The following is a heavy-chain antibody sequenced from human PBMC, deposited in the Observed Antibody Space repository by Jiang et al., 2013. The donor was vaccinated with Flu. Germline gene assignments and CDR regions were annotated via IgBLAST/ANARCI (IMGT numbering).Heavy chain of an antibody. D-gene: IGHD2-2*01. CDR3: ARDPAGYCSSTSCELADAFDI. CDR1: GYTFTSYY. J-gene: IGHJ3*02. Sequence: SGYTFTSYYMHWVRQAPGQGLEWMGIINPSGGSTSYAQKFQGRVTMTRDTSTSTVYMELSSLRSEDTAVYYCARDPAGYCSSTSCELADAFDIWGQGTMVTVSS. V-gene: IGHV1-46*01. CDR2: INPSGGST.